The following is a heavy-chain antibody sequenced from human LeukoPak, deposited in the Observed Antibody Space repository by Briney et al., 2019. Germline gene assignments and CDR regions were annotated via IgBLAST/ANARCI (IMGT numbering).Heavy chain of an antibody. CDR2: ISTYDGKT. D-gene: IGHD3-22*01. CDR1: GYTFTTYG. J-gene: IGHJ3*02. CDR3: ASAAYYYDSSGYYQRYAFDI. V-gene: IGHV1-18*01. Sequence: ASVKVSCKTSGYTFTTYGITWVRQAPGQGLEWMGWISTYDGKTKYSQKVQGRVTMTTDTSTSTVYMDLRSLRSDDTAVYYCASAAYYYDSSGYYQRYAFDIWGQGTMVTVSS.